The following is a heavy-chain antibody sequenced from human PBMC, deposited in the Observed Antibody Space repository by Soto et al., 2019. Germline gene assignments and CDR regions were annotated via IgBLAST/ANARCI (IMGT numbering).Heavy chain of an antibody. J-gene: IGHJ6*02. CDR1: GGSITSSY. CDR3: ARGEDAFFYYGLDV. CDR2: IYDTGISGYTPST. V-gene: IGHV4-59*01. Sequence: SETLSLTFTVSGGSITSSYWSWIRRPPGKGLEWIAYIYDTGISGYTPSTSYNPSLKSRVTMAVDTSKSQFSLKLTSVTAADTAVYYCARGEDAFFYYGLDVWGQGITVTVSS.